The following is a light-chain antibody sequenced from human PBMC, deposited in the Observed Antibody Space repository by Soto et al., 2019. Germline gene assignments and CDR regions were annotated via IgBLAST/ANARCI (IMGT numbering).Light chain of an antibody. J-gene: IGKJ4*01. CDR2: DAS. Sequence: DIQMTQSPSTLSASVGYRFTITCRASQSINSWLAWYQQKPGKAPKLLIFDASNLDSGVPSRFSGSGSGTDFTLTISSLQPEDFATYYCQQLESYPSTFGGGTTGDIK. CDR1: QSINSW. CDR3: QQLESYPST. V-gene: IGKV1-5*01.